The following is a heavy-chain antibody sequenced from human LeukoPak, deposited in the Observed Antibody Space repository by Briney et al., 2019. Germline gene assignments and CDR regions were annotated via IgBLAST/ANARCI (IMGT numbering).Heavy chain of an antibody. CDR2: ISAYNGNT. D-gene: IGHD4-11*01. CDR1: GYTFTSYG. J-gene: IGHJ4*02. CDR3: ARDHTLVDYGGYSNPSGFDY. Sequence: ASVKVSCKASGYTFTSYGISWVRQAPGQGLEWMGWISAYNGNTNYAQKLQGRVTMTTDTSTSTAYMELRSLRSDDTAVYYCARDHTLVDYGGYSNPSGFDYWGQGTLVTVSS. V-gene: IGHV1-18*01.